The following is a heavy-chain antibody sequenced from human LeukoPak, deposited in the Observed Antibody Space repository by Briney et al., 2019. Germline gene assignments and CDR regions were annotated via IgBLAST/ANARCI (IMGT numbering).Heavy chain of an antibody. CDR2: MNPNSGNT. V-gene: IGHV1-8*03. CDR1: GYTFTSYD. J-gene: IGHJ4*02. Sequence: ASVKVSCKASGYTFTSYDINWVRQATGQGLEWMGWMNPNSGNTGYAQKFQGRVTITRNTSISTAYMELSSLRSEDTAVYYCARGLFPLREASVYSYGYMPSDYWGQGTLVTVSS. D-gene: IGHD5-18*01. CDR3: ARGLFPLREASVYSYGYMPSDY.